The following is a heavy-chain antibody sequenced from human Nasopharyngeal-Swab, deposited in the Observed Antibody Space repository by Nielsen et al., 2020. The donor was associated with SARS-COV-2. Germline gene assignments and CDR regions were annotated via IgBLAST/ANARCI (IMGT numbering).Heavy chain of an antibody. V-gene: IGHV3-49*03. CDR1: GFTFGDYI. J-gene: IGHJ4*02. Sequence: GGSLRLSCTASGFTFGDYIMSWFRPAPGNGLEWVGFIRNEAFGGTTDYAASVKGRFAISRDDSKSIAYLQMNSLKIEDTAVYYCTRNLYSYCSGGSCYTPNYWGQGTLVTVSS. D-gene: IGHD2-15*01. CDR3: TRNLYSYCSGGSCYTPNY. CDR2: IRNEAFGGTT.